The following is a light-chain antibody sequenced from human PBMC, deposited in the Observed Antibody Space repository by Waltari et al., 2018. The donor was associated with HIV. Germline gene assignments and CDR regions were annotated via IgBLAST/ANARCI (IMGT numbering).Light chain of an antibody. CDR1: SSNIGSNY. CDR2: RNC. Sequence: QSLLTQSPSASGTPGQRVTISCSGSSSNIGSNYVYWYQQLPGTAPILLIYRNCQRPSGVPDRFSASKSGTSASLDISGLRSEDETDYYCVAWDDTLSGPVFGGGTKLTVL. V-gene: IGLV1-47*01. J-gene: IGLJ2*01. CDR3: VAWDDTLSGPV.